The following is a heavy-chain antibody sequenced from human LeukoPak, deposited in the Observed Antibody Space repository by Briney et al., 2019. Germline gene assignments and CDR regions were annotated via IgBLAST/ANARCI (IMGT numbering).Heavy chain of an antibody. CDR3: ARDSSGWYHWFDP. V-gene: IGHV1-8*03. CDR1: GYTFTTYD. Sequence: ASVKVSCKASGYTFTTYDISWVRQATGQGLEWMGWMNPNSGNTDYAQKFQGRLTITRNTSISTAYMELSSLRSEDTGVYYCARDSSGWYHWFDPWGQGTLVTVSS. J-gene: IGHJ5*02. CDR2: MNPNSGNT. D-gene: IGHD6-19*01.